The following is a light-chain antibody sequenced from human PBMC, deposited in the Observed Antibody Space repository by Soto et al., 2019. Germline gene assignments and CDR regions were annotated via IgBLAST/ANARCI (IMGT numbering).Light chain of an antibody. J-gene: IGKJ1*01. CDR1: QSVSSSY. CDR3: QQYGRSRT. Sequence: EIVLTQSPGTLSLSPGERATLSCRASQSVSSSYLAWYQQKPGQAPRVLIYGISSRATGIPDRFSGSGSGTDFTLTISRLEPEDFAVYYCQQYGRSRTFGQGTKVEIK. CDR2: GIS. V-gene: IGKV3-20*01.